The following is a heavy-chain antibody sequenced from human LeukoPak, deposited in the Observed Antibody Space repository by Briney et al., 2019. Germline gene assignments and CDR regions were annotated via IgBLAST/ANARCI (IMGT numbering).Heavy chain of an antibody. V-gene: IGHV7-4-1*02. Sequence: ASVKFSCKASGYSFTKYVMNWVRQAPGQGLEWMGWINTNTGNPTYAQGFTGRFVFSLDTSVSTAYLQISSLKAEDTAVYYCARNNADGEGRFSYWGQGTLVTVSS. CDR1: GYSFTKYV. CDR2: INTNTGNP. J-gene: IGHJ4*02. CDR3: ARNNADGEGRFSY. D-gene: IGHD3-10*01.